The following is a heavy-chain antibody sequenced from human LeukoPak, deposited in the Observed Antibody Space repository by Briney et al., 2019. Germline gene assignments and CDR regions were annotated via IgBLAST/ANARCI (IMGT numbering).Heavy chain of an antibody. CDR3: ARGGSSGPEGWFDP. J-gene: IGHJ5*02. D-gene: IGHD6-19*01. Sequence: ASVKVSCKASGYTFTSYGISWVRQAPGQGPEWMGWISPYNGNTKYAQKVQGRVTMTTDTSTSTAYMELRSLRSDDTAVYYCARGGSSGPEGWFDPWAQGTLATVSS. CDR1: GYTFTSYG. CDR2: ISPYNGNT. V-gene: IGHV1-18*01.